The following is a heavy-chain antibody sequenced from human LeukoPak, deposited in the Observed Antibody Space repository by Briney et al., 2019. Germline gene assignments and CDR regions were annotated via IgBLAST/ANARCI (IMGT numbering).Heavy chain of an antibody. CDR2: ISYDGSNK. J-gene: IGHJ4*02. Sequence: GRSLRLSCAASGFTFSSYAMHWVRQAPGKGLEWVAVISYDGSNKYYADSVKGRFTISRDNSKNTLYLQMNSLRAEDTAVYYCARVGLQQLVFDYWGQGTLATVSS. CDR3: ARVGLQQLVFDY. V-gene: IGHV3-30*04. CDR1: GFTFSSYA. D-gene: IGHD6-13*01.